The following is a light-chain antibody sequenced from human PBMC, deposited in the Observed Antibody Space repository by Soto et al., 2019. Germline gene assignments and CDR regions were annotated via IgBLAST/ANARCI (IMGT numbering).Light chain of an antibody. CDR3: QQYCSSGT. CDR1: QSVSNNY. J-gene: IGKJ1*01. Sequence: EIELTESPGTLSMSQGERATLSCRASQSVSNNYLAWYQQKPGQAPRLLIYGASNRATGIPDRFSGSGSGTDFTLTISRLEPEDFAVYYCQQYCSSGTFGQVTNVDIK. CDR2: GAS. V-gene: IGKV3-20*01.